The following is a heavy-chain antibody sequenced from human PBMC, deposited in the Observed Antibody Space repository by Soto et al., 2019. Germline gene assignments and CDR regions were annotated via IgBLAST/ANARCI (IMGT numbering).Heavy chain of an antibody. CDR3: ARDRCYDGTCYSASDS. J-gene: IGHJ5*01. CDR2: ISTTSFTI. D-gene: IGHD2-15*01. V-gene: IGHV3-48*02. CDR1: GFSFSTYN. Sequence: GGSLRLSCAASGFSFSTYNMDWVRQAPGKGPEWIAYISTTSFTIYYADSVKGRFAISRDNDRNSLYLEMNSLRDEDTAVYYCARDRCYDGTCYSASDSWGQGTLVTVSS.